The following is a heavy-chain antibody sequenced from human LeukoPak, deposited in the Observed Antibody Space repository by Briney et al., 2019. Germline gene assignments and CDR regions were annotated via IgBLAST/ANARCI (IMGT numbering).Heavy chain of an antibody. CDR1: GGSISNYY. J-gene: IGHJ6*02. D-gene: IGHD4-17*01. Sequence: AETLSLTCTVSGGSISNYYWSWLRQPPGKGLEWIGYIYFSGTTNINPSLKSRVTISVDMSTNHFSLKLSSVTAADRAVYYCAREDPQTTVPEGLNVWGQGTTVTVSS. CDR3: AREDPQTTVPEGLNV. CDR2: IYFSGTT. V-gene: IGHV4-59*01.